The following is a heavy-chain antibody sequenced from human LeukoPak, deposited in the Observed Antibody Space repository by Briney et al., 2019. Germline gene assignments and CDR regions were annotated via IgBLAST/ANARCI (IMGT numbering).Heavy chain of an antibody. D-gene: IGHD3-22*01. Sequence: PGGSLRLSCAGSGFTFSSSAMNWVRQAPGKGLEWVSSINNVASHIYYADSVKGRFTISRDNAKNSLYLQMNSLRAEDTAVYYCATYSSLNRREFQYWGQGTLLTVSS. J-gene: IGHJ1*01. CDR1: GFTFSSSA. CDR3: ATYSSLNRREFQY. CDR2: INNVASHI. V-gene: IGHV3-21*01.